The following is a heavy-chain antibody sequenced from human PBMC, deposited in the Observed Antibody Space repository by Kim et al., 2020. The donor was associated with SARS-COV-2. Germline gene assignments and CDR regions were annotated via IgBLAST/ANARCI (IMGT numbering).Heavy chain of an antibody. CDR1: GGSIRRSSYY. J-gene: IGHJ4*02. CDR3: ATYESPSVEIDF. CDR2: IYYSGTT. V-gene: IGHV4-39*01. Sequence: SETLSLTCTVSGGSIRRSSYYWGWIRQPPGKGLEWIGSIYYSGTTYYNPSLKSRVTISVDTSTNQFSLKLSSVTAADTAVYFCATYESPSVEIDFWGQGTLVTVSS. D-gene: IGHD3-3*01.